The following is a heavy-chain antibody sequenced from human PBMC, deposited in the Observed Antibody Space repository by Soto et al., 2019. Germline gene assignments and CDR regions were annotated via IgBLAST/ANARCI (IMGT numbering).Heavy chain of an antibody. CDR3: ARDGGPRVSYPLFDY. V-gene: IGHV1-69*08. J-gene: IGHJ4*02. Sequence: QVQLVQSGAEVKKPGSSVKVSCKASGGTFSSYTISWVRQAPGQGLEWMGRIIPILGIANYAQKFQGRVTITADKSTSTAYMELSSLRSEDTAVYYCARDGGPRVSYPLFDYWGQGTLVTVSS. CDR2: IIPILGIA. CDR1: GGTFSSYT. D-gene: IGHD3-16*02.